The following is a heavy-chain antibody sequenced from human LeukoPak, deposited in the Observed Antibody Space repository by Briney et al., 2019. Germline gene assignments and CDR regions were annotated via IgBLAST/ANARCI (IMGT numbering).Heavy chain of an antibody. CDR3: ARIYDFWSGYYTGLSDY. D-gene: IGHD3-3*01. Sequence: PSETLSLTCTVSGGSISRYYWNWIRQPPGERLEWIGRIYTSGSTNYNPSLKSRVTMSVDTSKNQFSLKLSSVTAADTAVYYCARIYDFWSGYYTGLSDYWGQGTLVTVSS. V-gene: IGHV4-4*07. CDR2: IYTSGST. J-gene: IGHJ4*02. CDR1: GGSISRYY.